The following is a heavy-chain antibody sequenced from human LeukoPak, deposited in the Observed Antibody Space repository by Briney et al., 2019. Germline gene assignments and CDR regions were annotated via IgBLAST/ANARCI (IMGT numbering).Heavy chain of an antibody. Sequence: ASVKVSCKASGYTFTGYYMHWVRQAPGQGLEWMGWINPTSGGTNYAQKFQGRVTMARNTSISTAYMELSSLRSEDTAVYYCARGQVDTLYYYYYMDVWGKGTTVTVSS. D-gene: IGHD5-18*01. CDR3: ARGQVDTLYYYYYMDV. CDR1: GYTFTGYY. V-gene: IGHV1-2*02. J-gene: IGHJ6*03. CDR2: INPTSGGT.